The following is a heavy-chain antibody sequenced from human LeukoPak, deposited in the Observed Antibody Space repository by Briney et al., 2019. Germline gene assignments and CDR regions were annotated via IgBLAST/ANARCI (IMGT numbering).Heavy chain of an antibody. CDR3: AEELLYDSSGYYHFDY. CDR1: GYTFTSYG. CDR2: ISAYNGNT. D-gene: IGHD3-22*01. J-gene: IGHJ4*02. Sequence: VKVSXXASGYTFTSYGISWVRQAPGQGLEWMGWISAYNGNTNYAQKLQGRVTMTTDTSTSTAYMELRSLRSDDTAVYYCAEELLYDSSGYYHFDYWGQGTLVTVSS. V-gene: IGHV1-18*01.